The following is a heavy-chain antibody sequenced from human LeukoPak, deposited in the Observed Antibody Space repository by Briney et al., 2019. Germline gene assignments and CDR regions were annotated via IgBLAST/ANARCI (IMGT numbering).Heavy chain of an antibody. J-gene: IGHJ4*02. Sequence: SQTLSLTCTVSGTSISGSNYYWAWIRQPAGNELEWIGRIYFSGSTNYNPSLKSRVTLSVHTSRNQFSLKLNSVTAADTAVYYCARYDYGANFDLRGQGTLVTVSS. CDR1: GTSISGSNYY. V-gene: IGHV4-61*02. D-gene: IGHD4/OR15-4a*01. CDR2: IYFSGST. CDR3: ARYDYGANFDL.